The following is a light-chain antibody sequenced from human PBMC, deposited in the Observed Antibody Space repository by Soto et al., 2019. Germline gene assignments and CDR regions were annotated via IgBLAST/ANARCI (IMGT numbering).Light chain of an antibody. V-gene: IGKV3-20*01. Sequence: EIVLTQSPGTLSLSPGERATLSCRASQSVGSSYLAWYQQKPGQAPRLLIYGASSRATGIPDRLSGSGSGTDFTLTISRLEPEDFAVYYCQQYGSSLFTFGPGTKVDIK. CDR3: QQYGSSLFT. CDR2: GAS. J-gene: IGKJ3*01. CDR1: QSVGSSY.